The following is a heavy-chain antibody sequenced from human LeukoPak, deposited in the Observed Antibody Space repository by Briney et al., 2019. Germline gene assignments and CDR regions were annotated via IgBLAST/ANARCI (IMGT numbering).Heavy chain of an antibody. J-gene: IGHJ4*02. Sequence: PWETLSLTCTVSGASITSYYWSWIRQPPGKGLDWIGCIHYSGTTNYNPSLKSRVTISVDTSKNQFSLKLSSVTAADTAVYYCARTPVDPYSSSSRPYYFDYWGPGTLVTVSS. CDR3: ARTPVDPYSSSSRPYYFDY. D-gene: IGHD6-6*01. CDR1: GASITSYY. V-gene: IGHV4-59*01. CDR2: IHYSGTT.